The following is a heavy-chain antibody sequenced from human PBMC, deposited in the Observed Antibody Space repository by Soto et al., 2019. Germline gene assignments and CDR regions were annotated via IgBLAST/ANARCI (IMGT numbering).Heavy chain of an antibody. D-gene: IGHD6-19*01. CDR3: AGMPYTSGLRFDP. CDR1: GDSYSISTYS. CDR2: IYQGGVT. V-gene: IGHV4-30-2*01. Sequence: SETLSLTCNMSGDSYSISTYSWSWIRQPPGKALQWIGFIYQGGVTSYNPSLASRVSISLDRSNNQCSLKLKSVTAADTAVYFCAGMPYTSGLRFDPWGPGTLVTVSS. J-gene: IGHJ5*02.